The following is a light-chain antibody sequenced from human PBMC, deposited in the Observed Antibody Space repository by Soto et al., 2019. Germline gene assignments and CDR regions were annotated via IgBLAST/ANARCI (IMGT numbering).Light chain of an antibody. V-gene: IGLV3-21*04. J-gene: IGLJ2*01. CDR2: YDD. Sequence: SYELTQPPSVSVAPGKTARITCGGNNIGSKSVHWYQQKPGQAPVLVIYYDDDRPSGIPERFSGSNSGNTATLTISRVEAGDEGDYYCRVWDSTSDHPIFGGGTKLTVL. CDR3: RVWDSTSDHPI. CDR1: NIGSKS.